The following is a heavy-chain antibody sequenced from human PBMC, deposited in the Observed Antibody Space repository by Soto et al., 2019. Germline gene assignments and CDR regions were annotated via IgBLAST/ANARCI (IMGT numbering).Heavy chain of an antibody. J-gene: IGHJ6*02. CDR2: INPNSGGT. D-gene: IGHD6-13*01. CDR1: GYIFTGYF. V-gene: IGHV1-2*02. Sequence: QVQLVQSGAEVKKPGASVKVSCQASGYIFTGYFMHWVRQAPGQGLEWMGWINPNSGGTNYAQKFQGRFSLTRDTSISTAYMDLSSLRSDDTAVYYCASFYSSRGEFYYYGMDVWGQGTTVTVSS. CDR3: ASFYSSRGEFYYYGMDV.